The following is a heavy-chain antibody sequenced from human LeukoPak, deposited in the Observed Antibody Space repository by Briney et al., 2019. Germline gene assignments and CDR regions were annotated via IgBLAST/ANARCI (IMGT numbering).Heavy chain of an antibody. CDR3: AKARETSGFYRYFDY. CDR2: ISVSGGST. D-gene: IGHD3-22*01. V-gene: IGHV3-23*01. J-gene: IGHJ4*02. CDR1: GFTFSSYP. Sequence: GGSLRLSCAASGFTFSSYPMSWVRQAPGKGLEWVSDISVSGGSTYYPDSVKGRFIISRDNSKNTLYLRMDTLGADDTAVYYCAKARETSGFYRYFDYWGQGTLVTVSS.